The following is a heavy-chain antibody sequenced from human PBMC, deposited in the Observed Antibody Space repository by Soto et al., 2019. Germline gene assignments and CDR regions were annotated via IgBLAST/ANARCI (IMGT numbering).Heavy chain of an antibody. J-gene: IGHJ4*02. V-gene: IGHV3-21*01. Sequence: GGSLRLSCAASGFTFSSYSMNWVRQAPGKGLEWVSSISSSSSYINYADSVKGRFTISRDNAKNSLYLQMNSLRAEDTAVYYCAGGNWGSGFDYWGQGTLVTVSS. CDR3: AGGNWGSGFDY. D-gene: IGHD7-27*01. CDR1: GFTFSSYS. CDR2: ISSSSSYI.